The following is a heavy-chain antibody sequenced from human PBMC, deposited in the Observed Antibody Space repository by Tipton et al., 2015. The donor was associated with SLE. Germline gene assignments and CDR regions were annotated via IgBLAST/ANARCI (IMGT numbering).Heavy chain of an antibody. CDR3: ARQNIVATRGAFDI. D-gene: IGHD5-12*01. CDR1: GGSISSTTYY. CDR2: IYYSGSS. V-gene: IGHV4-39*01. Sequence: TLSLTCTVSGGSISSTTYYWGWIRQPPGKGLEWIGIIYYSGSSYCNPSLKSRVTISVDTSKNQLSLRLSSVTAADTAVYYCARQNIVATRGAFDIWGQGTMVTVSS. J-gene: IGHJ3*02.